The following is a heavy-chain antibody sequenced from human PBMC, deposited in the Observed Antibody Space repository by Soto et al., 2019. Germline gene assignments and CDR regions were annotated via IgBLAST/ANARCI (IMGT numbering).Heavy chain of an antibody. J-gene: IGHJ4*02. CDR2: INHSGST. CDR3: ARHYCSGGSCSFDY. CDR1: GGSFSGYY. Sequence: QVQLQQWGAGLLKPSETLSLTCAVYGGSFSGYYWSWIRQPPGKGLEWIGEINHSGSTNYNPSLKSRVTISVDTSKNQFSLKLSSVTAAVTAVYYCARHYCSGGSCSFDYWGQGTLVTVSS. V-gene: IGHV4-34*01. D-gene: IGHD2-15*01.